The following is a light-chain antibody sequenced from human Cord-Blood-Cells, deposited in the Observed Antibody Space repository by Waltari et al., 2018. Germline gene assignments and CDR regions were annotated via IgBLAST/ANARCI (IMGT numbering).Light chain of an antibody. V-gene: IGKV1-13*02. CDR2: DAS. J-gene: IGKJ4*01. Sequence: AIQLTQSPSSLSASLGDRVTITCRASQGISSALAWYQQKPGKAPKLLIYDASSLESGVPSRFSGSGSGTDFTLTISSLQPEDFATYYCQQFNSYPLGFGGGTKVEIK. CDR1: QGISSA. CDR3: QQFNSYPLG.